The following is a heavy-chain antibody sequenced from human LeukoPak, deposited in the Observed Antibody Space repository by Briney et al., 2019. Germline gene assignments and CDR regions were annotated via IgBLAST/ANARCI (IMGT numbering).Heavy chain of an antibody. CDR3: AKAVGSGYSYDY. CDR2: ISGSGGSA. V-gene: IGHV3-23*01. Sequence: PGGSLRLSCAASGFTFSGYAMSWVRQAPGKGLEWVSAISGSGGSAYYADSVKGRFTISRDNSNNTLYLQMNSLRADDTALYYCAKAVGSGYSYDYWGQGTLVTVSS. CDR1: GFTFSGYA. D-gene: IGHD3-22*01. J-gene: IGHJ4*02.